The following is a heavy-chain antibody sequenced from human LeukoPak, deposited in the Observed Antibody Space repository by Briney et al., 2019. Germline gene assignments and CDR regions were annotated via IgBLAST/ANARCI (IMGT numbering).Heavy chain of an antibody. CDR1: GFTFSSYI. CDR2: ISSSSSYI. J-gene: IGHJ4*02. V-gene: IGHV3-21*01. D-gene: IGHD3-22*01. Sequence: PGGSLRLSCAASGFTFSSYIMNWVRQAPGKGLERVSSISSSSSYIYYADSVKGRFTISRDNAKNSLYLQMNSLRAEDTAVYYCARNYYDSSGYYSPFDYWGQGTLVTVSS. CDR3: ARNYYDSSGYYSPFDY.